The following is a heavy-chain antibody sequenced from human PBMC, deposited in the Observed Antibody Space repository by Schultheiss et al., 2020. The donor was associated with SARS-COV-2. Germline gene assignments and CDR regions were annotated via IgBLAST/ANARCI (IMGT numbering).Heavy chain of an antibody. V-gene: IGHV5-10-1*01. CDR3: ASHYDSGDYWRGNYFDH. D-gene: IGHD4-17*01. CDR2: INPTDYYT. J-gene: IGHJ4*02. CDR1: GHSLTNYW. Sequence: GESLKISCQLSGHSLTNYWITWVRQVPGKGLEWMGMINPTDYYTSYSPSFQGHVTISAERSISTAYLQWSSLEASDSAMYYCASHYDSGDYWRGNYFDHWGQGTVVTVSS.